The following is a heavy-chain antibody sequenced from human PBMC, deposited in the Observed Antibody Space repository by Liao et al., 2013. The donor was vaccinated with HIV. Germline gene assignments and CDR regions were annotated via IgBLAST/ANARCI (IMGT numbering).Heavy chain of an antibody. Sequence: QVQLQESGPGLVKPSQTLSLTCAVSGDSIAYGGYSWSWIRQPPGKGLEWIGYIYHSGSPYYNPSLKSRVTMSVDTSRNQFSLRLTSVTAADTAVYYCARAVSSDNYHDAFDVWGQGTLVTVSS. V-gene: IGHV4-30-2*01. CDR1: GDSIAYGGYS. D-gene: IGHD4/OR15-4a*01. CDR3: ARAVSSDNYHDAFDV. J-gene: IGHJ3*01. CDR2: IYHSGSP.